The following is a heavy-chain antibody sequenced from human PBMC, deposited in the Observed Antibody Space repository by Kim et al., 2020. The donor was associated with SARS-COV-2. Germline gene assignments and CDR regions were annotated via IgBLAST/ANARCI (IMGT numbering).Heavy chain of an antibody. CDR2: GSGGST. CDR3: AKRLDY. Sequence: GSGGSTYHAATVTGRFTISRDNSKITLYLQMNSLRAEDTAVYYCAKRLDYWGQGTLVTVSS. V-gene: IGHV3-23*01. J-gene: IGHJ4*02.